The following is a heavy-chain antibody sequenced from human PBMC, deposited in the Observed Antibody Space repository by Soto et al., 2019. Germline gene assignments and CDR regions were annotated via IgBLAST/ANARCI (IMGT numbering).Heavy chain of an antibody. J-gene: IGHJ6*02. CDR3: AKGAVAGTPTSYYYYGMDV. V-gene: IGHV1-69*12. CDR1: GGTFRTYA. CDR2: IIPIFGTV. Sequence: QVQLLQSGAEVKKPGSSVRVSCEASGGTFRTYAISWVRQAPGQGLEWIGEIIPIFGTVNYAQKFQGRVTITADESTTTVDMDLRSLRSEDTAVYYCAKGAVAGTPTSYYYYGMDVWGQGTTVTVSS. D-gene: IGHD6-19*01.